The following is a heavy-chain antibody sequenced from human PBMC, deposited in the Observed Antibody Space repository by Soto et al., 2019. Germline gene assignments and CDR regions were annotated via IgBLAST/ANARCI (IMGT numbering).Heavy chain of an antibody. V-gene: IGHV3-13*01. CDR1: GFTFSSYD. D-gene: IGHD3-16*01. Sequence: GGSLRLSCAASGFTFSSYDMHWVRQATGKGLEWVSAIGTAGDTYYPGSVKGRFTISRENAKNSLYLQMNSLRAEDTAVYYCARGGGPYYFDYWGQGTLVTVSS. J-gene: IGHJ4*02. CDR3: ARGGGPYYFDY. CDR2: IGTAGDT.